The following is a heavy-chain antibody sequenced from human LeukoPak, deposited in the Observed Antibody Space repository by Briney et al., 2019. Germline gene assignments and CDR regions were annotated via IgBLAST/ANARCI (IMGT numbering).Heavy chain of an antibody. J-gene: IGHJ4*02. CDR3: ARRGSSWSVLAGGYGY. D-gene: IGHD6-13*01. Sequence: GASVKLSCKASGYTFTSYYMYWVRQAPGQGLEWMGWINPNSGGTNYAQKFQGRVTMTRDTSISTAYMELSRLRSGDTAVYYCARRGSSWSVLAGGYGYWGQGTLVTVSS. V-gene: IGHV1-2*02. CDR1: GYTFTSYY. CDR2: INPNSGGT.